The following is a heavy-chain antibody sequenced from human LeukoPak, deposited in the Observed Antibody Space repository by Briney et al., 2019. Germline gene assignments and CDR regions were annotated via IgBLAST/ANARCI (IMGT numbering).Heavy chain of an antibody. CDR2: ISSSSSTI. V-gene: IGHV3-48*01. J-gene: IGHJ4*02. Sequence: GGSLKLSCAASGFTFSSYSTNWVRQAPGKGLEWVSYISSSSSTIYYADSVKGRFTISRDNAKNSLYLQMNSLRAEDTAVYYCARFSSSWIYYFDYWGQGTLVTVSP. D-gene: IGHD6-13*01. CDR3: ARFSSSWIYYFDY. CDR1: GFTFSSYS.